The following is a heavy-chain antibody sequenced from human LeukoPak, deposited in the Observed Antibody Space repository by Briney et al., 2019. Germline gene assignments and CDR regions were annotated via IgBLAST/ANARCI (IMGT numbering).Heavy chain of an antibody. V-gene: IGHV4-39*07. J-gene: IGHJ4*02. Sequence: SETLSLTCTVSGGSISSSSYYWGWIRQPPGKGLEWIGSIYYSGSTYYNPSLKSRVTISVDTSKNQFSLKLSSVTAADTAMYYCARGKGALWFGEILPPLFDYWGQGTLVTVSS. CDR3: ARGKGALWFGEILPPLFDY. CDR1: GGSISSSSYY. D-gene: IGHD3-10*01. CDR2: IYYSGST.